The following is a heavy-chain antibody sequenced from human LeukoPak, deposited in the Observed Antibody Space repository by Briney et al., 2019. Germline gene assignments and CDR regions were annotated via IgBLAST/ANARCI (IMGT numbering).Heavy chain of an antibody. V-gene: IGHV3-30*18. Sequence: GGSLRLSCAASGFTFSTYTMNWVRQAPGKGLEWVAVISYDGSNKYYADSVKGRFTISRDNSKNTLYLQMNSLRAEDTAVYYCAKSQWLGQQGVDYWGQGTLVTVSS. J-gene: IGHJ4*02. D-gene: IGHD6-19*01. CDR3: AKSQWLGQQGVDY. CDR2: ISYDGSNK. CDR1: GFTFSTYT.